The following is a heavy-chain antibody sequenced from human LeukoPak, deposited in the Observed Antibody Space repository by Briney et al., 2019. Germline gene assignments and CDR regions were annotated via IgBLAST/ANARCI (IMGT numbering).Heavy chain of an antibody. J-gene: IGHJ5*02. V-gene: IGHV3-48*02. CDR1: GFTFSSYS. CDR2: ITSSSSTI. CDR3: ARGTSPFDP. Sequence: QPGGSLRLSCAASGFTFSSYSMNWVRQAPGKGLEWISYITSSSSTIYYADSVKGRFTISRDNAKNSLYLQVNSLRDEDTAVYYCARGTSPFDPWGRGTQVTVSS.